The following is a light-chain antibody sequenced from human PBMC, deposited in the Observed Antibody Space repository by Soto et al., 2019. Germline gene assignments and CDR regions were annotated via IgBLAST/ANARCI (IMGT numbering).Light chain of an antibody. Sequence: QLVLTQSPSVSASLGASVKFTCTLSSGHSTYAIAWHQQQPEKGPRFLMKINSDGSHSKGDGFFDRFSGSSSGAERHLTISSLQSEDEADYYCQSLGTGIQVFGGGTKLTVL. J-gene: IGLJ3*02. V-gene: IGLV4-69*01. CDR3: QSLGTGIQV. CDR1: SGHSTYA. CDR2: INSDGSH.